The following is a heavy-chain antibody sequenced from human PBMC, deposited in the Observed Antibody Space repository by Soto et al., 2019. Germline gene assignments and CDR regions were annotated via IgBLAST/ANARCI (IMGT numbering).Heavy chain of an antibody. D-gene: IGHD2-8*02. V-gene: IGHV3-23*01. J-gene: IGHJ4*02. CDR1: KFTFSTYA. CDR3: AKDMVHCTGTRCARYFEK. Sequence: XGSLILSCSASKFTFSTYAMTWVRQAPGWGLEWVSDISGSGDNTYYADSVKGRFTISRDNSKSTLYLQMNSLRAEDTAVYYCAKDMVHCTGTRCARYFEKWGRGTLVTVSS. CDR2: ISGSGDNT.